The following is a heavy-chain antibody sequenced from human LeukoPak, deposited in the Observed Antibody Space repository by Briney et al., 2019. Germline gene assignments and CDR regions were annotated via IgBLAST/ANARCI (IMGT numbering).Heavy chain of an antibody. Sequence: GGSLRLSCAASGFTFSSYAMHWVRQAPGKGLEWVAVISYDGSNKYYADSVKGRFTISRDNSKNTLYLQMNSLRAEDTAVYYCARSGYVKYYFDYWGQGTLVTVSS. CDR1: GFTFSSYA. D-gene: IGHD3-3*01. V-gene: IGHV3-30*04. CDR2: ISYDGSNK. CDR3: ARSGYVKYYFDY. J-gene: IGHJ4*02.